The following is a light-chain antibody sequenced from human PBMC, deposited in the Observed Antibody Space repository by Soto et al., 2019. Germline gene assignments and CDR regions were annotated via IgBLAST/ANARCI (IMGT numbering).Light chain of an antibody. CDR2: GIS. CDR3: QQYVTSSPRT. Sequence: EIVFTQSPGTLSFSPGERATLSCRASHTISSSYLAWYQQKPGQAPRLLMYGISRRATGIPDRSSGSGSGTDFTLTITRLEPEDFAVYYCQQYVTSSPRTFGQGTKVDIK. CDR1: HTISSSY. J-gene: IGKJ1*01. V-gene: IGKV3-20*01.